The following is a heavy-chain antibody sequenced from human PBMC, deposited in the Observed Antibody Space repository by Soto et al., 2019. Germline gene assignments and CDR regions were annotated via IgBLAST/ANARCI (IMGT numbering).Heavy chain of an antibody. J-gene: IGHJ4*02. CDR1: GGSISSGGYY. V-gene: IGHV4-31*03. Sequence: QVQLQESGPGLVKPSQTLSLTCTVSGGSISSGGYYWSWIRQHPGKGLEWIGYIYYSGSTYHNPSLKSRVTISVDTSKNQFALKLSSVAAADTAVDYCARVRGGGPFDDWGQGTLVTVSS. CDR2: IYYSGST. CDR3: ARVRGGGPFDD. D-gene: IGHD1-26*01.